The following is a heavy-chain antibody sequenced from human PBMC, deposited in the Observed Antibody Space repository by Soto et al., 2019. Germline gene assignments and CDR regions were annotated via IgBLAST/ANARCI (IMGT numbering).Heavy chain of an antibody. CDR2: FDPEDGET. CDR1: GYTLTELS. J-gene: IGHJ3*02. V-gene: IGHV1-24*01. D-gene: IGHD3-16*02. CDR3: ATGFLERQNDYIWGIYRLEAAIDAFDI. Sequence: ASVKVSCKVSGYTLTELSMHWVRQAPGKGLEWMGGFDPEDGETIYAQKFQGRVTMTEDTSTDTAYMELSSLRSEDTAVYYCATGFLERQNDYIWGIYRLEAAIDAFDIWGQGTMVTVSS.